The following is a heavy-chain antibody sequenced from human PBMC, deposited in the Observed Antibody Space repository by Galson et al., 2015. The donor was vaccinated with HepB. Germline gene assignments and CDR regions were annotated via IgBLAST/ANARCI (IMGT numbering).Heavy chain of an antibody. D-gene: IGHD3-16*01. CDR1: GYTFTSYD. Sequence: SVKVSCKASGYTFTSYDINWVRQATGQGLEWMGWMNPNSGNTGYAQKFQGRVTMTRNTSISTAYMELSSLRSEDTAVYYCARGPIGAVGEDSYYYYYMDVWGKGTTVTVSS. V-gene: IGHV1-8*01. CDR3: ARGPIGAVGEDSYYYYYMDV. J-gene: IGHJ6*03. CDR2: MNPNSGNT.